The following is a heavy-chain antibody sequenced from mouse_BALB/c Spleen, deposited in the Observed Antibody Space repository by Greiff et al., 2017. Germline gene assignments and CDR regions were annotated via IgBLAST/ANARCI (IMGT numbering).Heavy chain of an antibody. CDR1: GFNIKDTY. J-gene: IGHJ4*01. CDR3: ADYYGSSYDAMDY. V-gene: IGHV14-3*02. Sequence: EVKLMESGAELVKPGASVKLSCTASGFNIKDTYMHWVKQRPEQGLEWIGRIDPANGNTKYDPKFQGKATITADTSSNTAYLQLSSLTSEDTAVYYCADYYGSSYDAMDYWGQGTSVTVSS. D-gene: IGHD1-1*01. CDR2: IDPANGNT.